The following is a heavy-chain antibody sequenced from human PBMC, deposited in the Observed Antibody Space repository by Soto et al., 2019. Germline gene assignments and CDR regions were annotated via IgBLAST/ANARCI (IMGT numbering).Heavy chain of an antibody. CDR3: DRYYDFWTGYSLFDY. V-gene: IGHV3-7*01. Sequence: EEQVVESGGDLVQPGGSLRLSCASSGFTFSNYWMTWVRLPPGKGLEWVANIKHDGSEKYYADSVRGRFTISRDNAKNSLYLQMNSLRAEDTAVYFSDRYYDFWTGYSLFDYWGRGTVVTVSS. J-gene: IGHJ4*02. CDR2: IKHDGSEK. CDR1: GFTFSNYW. D-gene: IGHD3-3*01.